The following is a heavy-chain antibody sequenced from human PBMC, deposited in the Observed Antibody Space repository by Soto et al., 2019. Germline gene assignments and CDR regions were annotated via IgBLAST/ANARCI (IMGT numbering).Heavy chain of an antibody. CDR3: ARELHGGSYGMDV. J-gene: IGHJ6*02. CDR2: ITTAGDT. Sequence: VGSLRLSCAASGFTFSNYDMHWVRQVTGKGLEWVSGITTAGDTYYPGSVKGRFTISREKAKNSLYLQMNSLSAGDTAVYYCARELHGGSYGMDVWGQGTTVTVSS. CDR1: GFTFSNYD. V-gene: IGHV3-13*01.